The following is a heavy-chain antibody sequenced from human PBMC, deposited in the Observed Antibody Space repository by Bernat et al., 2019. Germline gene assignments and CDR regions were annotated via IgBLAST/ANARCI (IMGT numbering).Heavy chain of an antibody. Sequence: QVQLVESGGGVVQPGRSLRLSCAASGFTFSSYGMHWVRQAPGKGLEWVAVIWYDGSNKYYADSVKGRFTISRDNSKNTLYLQMNSLRAEDTAVYYCARGGEQWLVLGIDAFDIWGQGTMVTVSS. CDR3: ARGGEQWLVLGIDAFDI. V-gene: IGHV3-33*01. CDR2: IWYDGSNK. CDR1: GFTFSSYG. D-gene: IGHD6-19*01. J-gene: IGHJ3*02.